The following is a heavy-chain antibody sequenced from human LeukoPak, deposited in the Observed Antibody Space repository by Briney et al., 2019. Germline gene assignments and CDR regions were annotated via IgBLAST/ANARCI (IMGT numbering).Heavy chain of an antibody. J-gene: IGHJ5*02. D-gene: IGHD2-2*01. CDR2: IYYSGGT. Sequence: PSETLSLTCTVSGGSISSYYWSWLRQPPGKGLEWLGYIYYSGGTNYNPSLKSRVTISVDTSKIHFSLKLSSVTAADTAVYYCARGLLGYCSSTSCFWFDPWGQGTLVTVSS. V-gene: IGHV4-59*08. CDR1: GGSISSYY. CDR3: ARGLLGYCSSTSCFWFDP.